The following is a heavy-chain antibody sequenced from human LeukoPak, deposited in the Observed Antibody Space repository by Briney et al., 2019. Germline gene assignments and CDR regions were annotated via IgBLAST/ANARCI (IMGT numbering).Heavy chain of an antibody. D-gene: IGHD3-22*01. CDR2: IYHSGST. CDR3: ARMGDYYDSSGLDY. J-gene: IGHJ4*02. CDR1: GGSISSGGYY. V-gene: IGHV4-39*07. Sequence: PSETLSLTCTVSGGSISSGGYYWSWIRQPPGKGLEWIGEIYHSGSTNYNPSLKSRVTISVDKSKNQFSLKLSSVTAADTAVYYCARMGDYYDSSGLDYWGQGTLVTVSS.